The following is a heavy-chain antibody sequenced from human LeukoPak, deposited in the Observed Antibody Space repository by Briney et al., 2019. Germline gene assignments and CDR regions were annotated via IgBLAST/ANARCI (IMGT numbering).Heavy chain of an antibody. V-gene: IGHV3-23*01. J-gene: IGHJ4*02. Sequence: GGSLRLSCAASGFTFSSYAMSWVRQVPGKGLEWVSTISSSGGSTYYADSVKGRFTISRDNSKNTLYLQMNSLRAGDTAVYYCAKDAQYYYGSGTYFDYWGQGTLVTVSS. CDR1: GFTFSSYA. CDR2: ISSSGGST. D-gene: IGHD3-10*01. CDR3: AKDAQYYYGSGTYFDY.